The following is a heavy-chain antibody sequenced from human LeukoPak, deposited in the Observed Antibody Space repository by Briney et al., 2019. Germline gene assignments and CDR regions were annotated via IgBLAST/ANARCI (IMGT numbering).Heavy chain of an antibody. CDR2: IYYTGST. D-gene: IGHD4-11*01. CDR1: GGSITNTKYY. V-gene: IGHV4-39*01. CDR3: TRHTGYISGQYSNYEDS. Sequence: SETLSRTCTLSGGSITNTKYYWGWIRQPPGKGLEWIGSIYYTGSTYYNPSLKSRVTISVDTSKNQFSLKLRSVTAADTALYYCTRHTGYISGQYSNYEDSWGQGTLVTVSS. J-gene: IGHJ4*02.